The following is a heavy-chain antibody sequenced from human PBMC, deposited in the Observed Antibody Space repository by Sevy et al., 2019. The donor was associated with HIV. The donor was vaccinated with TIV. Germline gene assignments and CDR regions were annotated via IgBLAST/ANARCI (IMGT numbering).Heavy chain of an antibody. CDR3: VAEPPSGGHGNYHYGLDL. CDR1: GFIFGDYD. CDR2: ILAGGDQT. Sequence: GGSLKLSVTASGFIFGDYDMHWVRQAPGKGREGVPLILAGGDQTFYGKPWKGRSTLSRDNAKNTLYLQMSRLRHEDTAVYYCVAEPPSGGHGNYHYGLDLWGQGTTVTVSS. D-gene: IGHD3-16*01. V-gene: IGHV3-30*03. J-gene: IGHJ6*02.